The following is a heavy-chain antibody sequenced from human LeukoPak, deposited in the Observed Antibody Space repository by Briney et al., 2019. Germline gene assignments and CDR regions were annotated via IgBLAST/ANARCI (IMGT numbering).Heavy chain of an antibody. CDR1: GFILSSYW. V-gene: IGHV3-7*03. D-gene: IGHD3-22*01. Sequence: GGALRLSCVASGFILSSYWMSWVRQAPGKGLEWVANIKQDGSEKDCVDSVRGRFTISRDNAKNSLYLQMNSLRAEDTALYYCARDISYESSGYVDYWGQGTLVTVSS. CDR3: ARDISYESSGYVDY. J-gene: IGHJ4*02. CDR2: IKQDGSEK.